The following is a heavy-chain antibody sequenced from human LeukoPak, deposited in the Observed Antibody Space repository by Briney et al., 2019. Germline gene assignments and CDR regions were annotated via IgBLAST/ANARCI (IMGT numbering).Heavy chain of an antibody. D-gene: IGHD6-13*01. V-gene: IGHV4-34*01. CDR2: INHSGST. CDR1: GGSFSGYY. CDR3: AVTFIAAAGDDAFDI. Sequence: SETLSLTCAAYGGSFSGYYWSWIRQPPGRGLEWIGEINHSGSTNYNPSLKSRVTISVDTSKNQFSLKLSSVTAAETAVYYCAVTFIAAAGDDAFDIWGQGTMVTVSS. J-gene: IGHJ3*02.